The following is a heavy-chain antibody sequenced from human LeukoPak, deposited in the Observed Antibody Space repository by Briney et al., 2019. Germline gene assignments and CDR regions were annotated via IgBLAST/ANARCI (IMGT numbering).Heavy chain of an antibody. CDR1: GYTFSSFW. J-gene: IGHJ4*02. D-gene: IGHD6-19*01. CDR2: INSVGSST. Sequence: GGSLRLSCAASGYTFSSFWMHWVRQAPGKGLVWVSRINSVGSSTSYADSVKGRFTISRDNAKNTLYLQMNSLRAEDTAVYYCASERTSGWDAFDFWGQGTLVTVSS. CDR3: ASERTSGWDAFDF. V-gene: IGHV3-74*01.